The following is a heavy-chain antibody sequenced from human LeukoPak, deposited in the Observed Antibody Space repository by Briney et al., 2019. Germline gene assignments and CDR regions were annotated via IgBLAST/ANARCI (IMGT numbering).Heavy chain of an antibody. D-gene: IGHD6-13*01. CDR1: GFTFSSYA. CDR3: AREAAAPGDY. V-gene: IGHV3-30-3*01. Sequence: GGSLRLSCAASGFTFSSYAMHWVRQAPGKRLEWVAVISYDGSNKYYADSVKGRFTISRDNSKNTLYLQMNSLRAEDTAVYYCAREAAAPGDYWGQGTLVTVSS. CDR2: ISYDGSNK. J-gene: IGHJ4*02.